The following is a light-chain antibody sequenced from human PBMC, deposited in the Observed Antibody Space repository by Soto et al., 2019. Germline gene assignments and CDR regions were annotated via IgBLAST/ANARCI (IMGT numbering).Light chain of an antibody. V-gene: IGKV3-20*01. CDR3: QQYGASPYT. CDR1: QSVSSNY. Sequence: PGERATLSCRASQSVSSNYIAWYQQNPGQAPRLLIYGPSSRATDIPDRFSGSGSGTDFTLTISRLEAADFAVYYCQQYGASPYTFGQGTKLEIK. CDR2: GPS. J-gene: IGKJ2*01.